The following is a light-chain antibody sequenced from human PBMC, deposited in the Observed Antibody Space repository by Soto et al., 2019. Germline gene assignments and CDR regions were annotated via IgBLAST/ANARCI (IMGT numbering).Light chain of an antibody. CDR3: QQANSFPFT. J-gene: IGKJ3*01. V-gene: IGKV1-12*01. CDR1: HNINSW. Sequence: DIQMTQSPSSVSASVGDRVTIACRASHNINSWLAWYQQKPGRAPRLLIYAASSLHSGVPSRFSGSGSGTEFTLTITNLQHEDFSTYFCQQANSFPFTFGPGTRVDIK. CDR2: AAS.